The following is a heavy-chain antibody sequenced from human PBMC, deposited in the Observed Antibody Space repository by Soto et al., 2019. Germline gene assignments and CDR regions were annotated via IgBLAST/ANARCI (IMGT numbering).Heavy chain of an antibody. CDR2: ISGSGGST. J-gene: IGHJ4*02. Sequence: EVQLLESGGGLVQPGGSLRLSCAASGFTFSSYAMSWVRQAPGKGLEWVSAISGSGGSTYYADSVKGRFTISRGSSQNTLYLQMNSLRAEDTAVDYCAIAVAGACDYWGQGSLVTVSS. CDR1: GFTFSSYA. CDR3: AIAVAGACDY. V-gene: IGHV3-23*01. D-gene: IGHD6-19*01.